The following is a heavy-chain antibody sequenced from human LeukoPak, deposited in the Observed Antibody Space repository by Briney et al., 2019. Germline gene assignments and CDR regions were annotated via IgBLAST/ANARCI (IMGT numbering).Heavy chain of an antibody. CDR3: ARHYYGSGSYYNSGVGAFDI. D-gene: IGHD3-10*01. CDR2: IYYSGST. J-gene: IGHJ3*02. CDR1: GGSISSYY. V-gene: IGHV4-59*08. Sequence: SETLSLTCTVSGGSISSYYWSWIRQPPGKGLGWIGYIYYSGSTNYNPSLKSRVTISVDTTKTQFSLKLSSVTAADTAVYYCARHYYGSGSYYNSGVGAFDIWGQGTMVTVSS.